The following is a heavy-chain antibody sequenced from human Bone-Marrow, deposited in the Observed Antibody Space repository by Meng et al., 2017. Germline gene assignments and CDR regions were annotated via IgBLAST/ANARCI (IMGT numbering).Heavy chain of an antibody. Sequence: GSLRLSCTVSGGSISSGGYYWSWIRQPPGKGLEWIASIYHSGSTYYNPSLKSRVTMSMDTSKNQFSLKLSSVTAADTAVYYCARVDSDRGTYPDYWGQGTLVTVSS. D-gene: IGHD1-26*01. J-gene: IGHJ4*02. CDR3: ARVDSDRGTYPDY. CDR1: GGSISSGGYY. V-gene: IGHV4-39*07. CDR2: IYHSGST.